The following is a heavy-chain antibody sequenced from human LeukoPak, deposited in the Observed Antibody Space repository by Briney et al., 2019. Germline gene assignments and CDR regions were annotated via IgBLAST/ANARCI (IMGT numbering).Heavy chain of an antibody. CDR2: ISAYNGNT. V-gene: IGHV1-18*01. Sequence: ASVKVSCKASGYTFLSYGISWVRQVPGQGLEWMGWISAYNGNTNYAQKFQGRVTITADKSTSTAYMELSSLRSEDTAVYYCARGPQLAYNWFDPWGQGTLVTVSS. J-gene: IGHJ5*02. D-gene: IGHD6-13*01. CDR3: ARGPQLAYNWFDP. CDR1: GYTFLSYG.